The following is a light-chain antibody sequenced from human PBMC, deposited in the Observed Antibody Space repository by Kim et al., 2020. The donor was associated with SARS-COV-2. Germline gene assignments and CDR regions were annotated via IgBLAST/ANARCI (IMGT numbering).Light chain of an antibody. J-gene: IGKJ4*01. Sequence: SPGERATLSCRASQSVDTYLGWYQQKRGQAPRLLIYDTSNRATGIPARFSGSGSGTDFTLTISSLEPEDFAVYYCQQRRSWPLTFGGGTKVDIK. CDR1: QSVDTY. CDR3: QQRRSWPLT. CDR2: DTS. V-gene: IGKV3-11*01.